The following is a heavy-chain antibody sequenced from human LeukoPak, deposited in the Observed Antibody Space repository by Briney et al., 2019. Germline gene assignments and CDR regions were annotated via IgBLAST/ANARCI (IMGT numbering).Heavy chain of an antibody. J-gene: IGHJ6*03. Sequence: GGSLRLSCAASGFTFSSYWMHWVRQAPGKGLVWVSRINSDGSSTSYADSVKGRFTISRDNSKNTLYLQMNSLRAEDTAVYYCAKDGVAAAAFAGYYYYMDVWGKGTTVTVSS. CDR2: INSDGSST. CDR3: AKDGVAAAAFAGYYYYMDV. D-gene: IGHD6-13*01. V-gene: IGHV3-74*01. CDR1: GFTFSSYW.